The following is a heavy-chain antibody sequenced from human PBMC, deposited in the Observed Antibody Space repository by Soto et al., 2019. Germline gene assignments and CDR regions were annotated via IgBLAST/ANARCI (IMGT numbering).Heavy chain of an antibody. V-gene: IGHV3-53*01. D-gene: IGHD4-4*01. Sequence: EVQLVESGGGLVQPGGSLRLSCAASGFTVSSNYMTWVRQAPGKGLEWVSTIYSDGTTYYADYVKGRFTISRDNSKNTLYLQMNSLRAEDTAVYYCARGSSNYNFWGQGTLVTVSS. CDR1: GFTVSSNY. CDR3: ARGSSNYNF. CDR2: IYSDGTT. J-gene: IGHJ4*02.